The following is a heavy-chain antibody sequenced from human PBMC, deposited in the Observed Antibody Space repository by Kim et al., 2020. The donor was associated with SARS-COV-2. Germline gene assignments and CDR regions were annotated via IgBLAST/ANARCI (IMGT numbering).Heavy chain of an antibody. J-gene: IGHJ2*01. CDR3: ARGTPPRGWYFDL. Sequence: YNPSLNSRVTISVDTSKNQFSLKLSSVTAADTAVYYCARGTPPRGWYFDLWGRGTLVTVSS. V-gene: IGHV4-34*01. D-gene: IGHD3-16*01.